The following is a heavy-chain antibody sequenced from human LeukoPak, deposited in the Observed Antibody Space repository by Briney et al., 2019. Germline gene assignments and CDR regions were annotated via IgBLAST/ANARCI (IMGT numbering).Heavy chain of an antibody. V-gene: IGHV3-48*02. Sequence: GGSLRLSCAASGFTFSSYGMNWVRQAPGKGLEWVSYISSSSSNIYYADSVKGRFTISRDNAKNSLYLQMNSLRDEDTAVYYCARGGYYYDSSGYYFDYWGQGTLVSVSS. J-gene: IGHJ4*02. CDR2: ISSSSSNI. D-gene: IGHD3-22*01. CDR1: GFTFSSYG. CDR3: ARGGYYYDSSGYYFDY.